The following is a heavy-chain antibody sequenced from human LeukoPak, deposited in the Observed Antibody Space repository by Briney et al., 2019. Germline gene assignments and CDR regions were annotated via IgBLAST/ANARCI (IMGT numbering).Heavy chain of an antibody. Sequence: ASVKVSCKASGYTLTSYGISWARQAPGQGLEWMGWISVYNGNTNYAQKLQGRVTMTTDTSTSTAYMELRSLRSDDTAVYYCARDPYSGSPYYFDYWGQGTLVTVSS. J-gene: IGHJ4*02. D-gene: IGHD1-26*01. CDR2: ISVYNGNT. V-gene: IGHV1-18*01. CDR3: ARDPYSGSPYYFDY. CDR1: GYTLTSYG.